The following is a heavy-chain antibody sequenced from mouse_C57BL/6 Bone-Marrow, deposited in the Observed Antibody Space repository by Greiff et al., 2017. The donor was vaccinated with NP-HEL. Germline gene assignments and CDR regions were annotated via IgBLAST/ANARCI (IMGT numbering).Heavy chain of an antibody. Sequence: EVKLMESEGGLVQPGSSMKLSCTASGFTFSDYYMAWVRQVPEKGLEWVANINYDGSSTYYLDSLKSRFIISRDNAKNILYLQMSSLKSEDTATYYCARVGSNFYAMDYWGQGTSVTVSS. CDR2: INYDGSST. V-gene: IGHV5-16*01. D-gene: IGHD2-5*01. CDR1: GFTFSDYY. J-gene: IGHJ4*01. CDR3: ARVGSNFYAMDY.